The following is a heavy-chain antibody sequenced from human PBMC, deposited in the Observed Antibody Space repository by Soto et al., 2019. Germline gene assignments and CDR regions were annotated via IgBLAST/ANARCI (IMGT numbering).Heavy chain of an antibody. J-gene: IGHJ6*02. CDR1: GGSIRSGGYY. Sequence: PFETLSLTFTVSGGSIRSGGYYWSWVRHNPRRGLEWIGNIYYSGNTYYNPSLKSRLTISVDTSKNQFSLNLSSVTAADTAVYYCARDRLMATAGTARHYFGLDVWGQGTTVTVSS. V-gene: IGHV4-31*03. CDR3: ARDRLMATAGTARHYFGLDV. CDR2: IYYSGNT. D-gene: IGHD5-18*01.